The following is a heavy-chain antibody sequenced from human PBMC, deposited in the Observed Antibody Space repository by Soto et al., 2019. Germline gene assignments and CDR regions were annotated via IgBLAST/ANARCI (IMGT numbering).Heavy chain of an antibody. CDR1: GFTFSSYG. D-gene: IGHD3-10*01. J-gene: IGHJ4*02. CDR3: ARDVVGSGSYSDY. V-gene: IGHV3-33*01. Sequence: QVQLVESGGGVVQPGRSLRLSCAASGFTFSSYGMHWVRQAPGKGLEWVAVIWYDGSNKYYADSVKGRFTISRDNSKNPLYLQMNSLRAEDTAVYYCARDVVGSGSYSDYWGQGTLVTVSS. CDR2: IWYDGSNK.